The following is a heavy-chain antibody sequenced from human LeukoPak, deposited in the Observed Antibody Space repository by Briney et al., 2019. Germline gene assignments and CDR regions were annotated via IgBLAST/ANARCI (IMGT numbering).Heavy chain of an antibody. V-gene: IGHV1-2*02. Sequence: ASVKVSCKASGGAFSSYAISWVRQAPGQGLEWVGWINPKSGGTNYAQKFQGRVTMTSDTSITTVYMELSRLRSGDTAVYYCARRVFSGWGYYFDYWGQGTLVTVSS. J-gene: IGHJ4*02. CDR2: INPKSGGT. CDR3: ARRVFSGWGYYFDY. D-gene: IGHD6-19*01. CDR1: GGAFSSYA.